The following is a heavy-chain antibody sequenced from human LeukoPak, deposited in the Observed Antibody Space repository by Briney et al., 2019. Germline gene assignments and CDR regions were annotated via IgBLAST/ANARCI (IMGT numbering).Heavy chain of an antibody. V-gene: IGHV4-39*01. CDR3: ARSVRQVVSTFDY. Sequence: PSETLSLTCAVSGGSISSSIYYWGWIRQPPGKGLEWIGSIYYSGSTYYNPALKSRVTLSVETSKTQFSLKLSSVTAADTAVYYCARSVRQVVSTFDYWGQGTLVTVSS. CDR1: GGSISSSIYY. CDR2: IYYSGST. J-gene: IGHJ4*02. D-gene: IGHD3-22*01.